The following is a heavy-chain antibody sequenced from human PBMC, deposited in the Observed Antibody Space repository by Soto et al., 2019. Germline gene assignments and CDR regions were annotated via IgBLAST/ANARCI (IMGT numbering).Heavy chain of an antibody. CDR3: VVAAQPYYFHY. CDR2: ISAYNGNT. Sequence: QVQLVQSGAEVKKPGASVKVSCKASGYTFTSYGINWVRQAPRQGLEWMGWISAYNGNTNYAQKLQGRVTMTTDTSTSTAYMELRNLRSDDTAVYYCVVAAQPYYFHYWGQGTLVTVSS. CDR1: GYTFTSYG. J-gene: IGHJ4*02. V-gene: IGHV1-18*01. D-gene: IGHD2-15*01.